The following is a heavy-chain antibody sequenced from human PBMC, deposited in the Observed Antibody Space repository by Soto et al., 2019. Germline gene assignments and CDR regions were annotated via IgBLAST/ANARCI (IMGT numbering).Heavy chain of an antibody. V-gene: IGHV4-31*03. CDR1: GGSISSGGYY. CDR2: IYYSGST. Sequence: PSETLSLTCTVSGGSISSGGYYWSWIRQHPGKGLEWIGYIYYSGSTYYNPSLKSRVTISVDTSKNQFSLKLSSVTAADTAVYYCAGSWLAAPSFDYWGQGTLVTVSS. D-gene: IGHD6-6*01. CDR3: AGSWLAAPSFDY. J-gene: IGHJ4*02.